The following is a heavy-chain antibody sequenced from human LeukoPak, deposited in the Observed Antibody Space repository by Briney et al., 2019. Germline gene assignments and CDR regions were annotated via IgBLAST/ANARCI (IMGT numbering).Heavy chain of an antibody. D-gene: IGHD1-7*01. CDR2: RSYDGSNK. V-gene: IGHV3-30*18. CDR3: AKTPRNWNYPNWFDP. CDR1: GLPFSSYR. J-gene: IGHJ5*02. Sequence: GSSLRLFRAFSGLPFSSYRMLWAPQAPGKGLEWVTVRSYDGSNKYYADSVKGRFTTSRDNSKNPLYLQMNSLRAEDTAGYYWAKTPRNWNYPNWFDPWGQGTLVTGSS.